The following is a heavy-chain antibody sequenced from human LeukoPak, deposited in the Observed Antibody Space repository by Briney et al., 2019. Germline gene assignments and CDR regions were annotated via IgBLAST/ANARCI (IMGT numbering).Heavy chain of an antibody. CDR3: ARARYSYGPYRFDY. J-gene: IGHJ4*02. Sequence: GGSLRLSCAASGFTVSSNYMSWVRQAPGKGLEWVANIKQDGSEKYYVDSVKGRFTISRDNAKNSLYLQMNSLRAEDTAVYYCARARYSYGPYRFDYWGQGTLVTVSS. D-gene: IGHD5-18*01. V-gene: IGHV3-7*01. CDR2: IKQDGSEK. CDR1: GFTVSSNY.